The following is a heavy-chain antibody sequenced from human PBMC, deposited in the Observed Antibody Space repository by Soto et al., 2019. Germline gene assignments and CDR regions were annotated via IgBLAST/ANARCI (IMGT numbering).Heavy chain of an antibody. V-gene: IGHV4-59*08. CDR2: IYYSGST. J-gene: IGHJ6*03. CDR1: GGSISSYY. D-gene: IGHD6-19*01. CDR3: ARHGTEVAVAVLCHCYYYYCIDV. Sequence: SETLSLTCTVSGGSISSYYWSWIRQPPGKGLEWIGYIYYSGSTNYNPSLKSRVTISVDTSKNQFSLKLSSVTAADTAVYYCARHGTEVAVAVLCHCYYYYCIDVWGKGATVSVSS.